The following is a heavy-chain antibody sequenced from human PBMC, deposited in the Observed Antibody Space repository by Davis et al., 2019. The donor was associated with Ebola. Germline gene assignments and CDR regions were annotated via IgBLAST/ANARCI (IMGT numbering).Heavy chain of an antibody. CDR2: INHSGST. D-gene: IGHD6-13*01. J-gene: IGHJ5*02. CDR1: GGSFSGYY. V-gene: IGHV4-34*01. Sequence: PSETLSLTCAVYGGSFSGYYWSWIRQPPGKGLEWIGEINHSGSTNYNPSLKSRVTISVDTPKNQFSLKLSSVTAADTAVYYCARAPPNAAAGTVVWFDPWGQGTLVTVPS. CDR3: ARAPPNAAAGTVVWFDP.